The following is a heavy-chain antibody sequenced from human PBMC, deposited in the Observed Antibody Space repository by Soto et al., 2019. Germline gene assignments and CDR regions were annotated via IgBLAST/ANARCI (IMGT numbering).Heavy chain of an antibody. J-gene: IGHJ5*02. Sequence: SETLSLTCAVYGGSFIGYYWSWIRQPPGKGLEWIGEINHSGSTNYNPSLKSRVTISVDTSKNQFSLKLSSVTAADTAVYYCAGRLSSSSTSNWFDPWGQGTLVTVSS. CDR2: INHSGST. CDR1: GGSFIGYY. CDR3: AGRLSSSSTSNWFDP. D-gene: IGHD6-13*01. V-gene: IGHV4-34*01.